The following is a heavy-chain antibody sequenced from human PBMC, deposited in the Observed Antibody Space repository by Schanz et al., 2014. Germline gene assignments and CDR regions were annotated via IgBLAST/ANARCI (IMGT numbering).Heavy chain of an antibody. D-gene: IGHD3-16*01. J-gene: IGHJ4*02. CDR2: IKSKTDGGTT. Sequence: EVQLVESGGGLVEPGGSLRLSCAASGFTFSDVWMTWVRQAPGKGLQWVGRIKSKTDGGTTQYAAPVAGRFTISRDDSRDTVHLQMSNLKSEDTSVYYCTTGGGINYWGQGTLVTVSS. CDR3: TTGGGINY. V-gene: IGHV3-15*01. CDR1: GFTFSDVW.